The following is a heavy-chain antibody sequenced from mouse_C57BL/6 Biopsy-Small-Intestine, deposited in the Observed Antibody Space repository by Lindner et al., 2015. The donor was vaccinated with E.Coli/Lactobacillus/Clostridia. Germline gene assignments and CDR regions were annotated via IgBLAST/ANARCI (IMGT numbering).Heavy chain of an antibody. CDR3: AREGQGMTFLY. CDR1: GDSFNHYA. V-gene: IGHV1S81*02. Sequence: SVKVSCKTSGDSFNHYAVHWLRRAPGRGLEWLGGINTIFGEANHAQNFEGRVTITADMSTATAYMELISLRSDDTAVYYCAREGQGMTFLYWGQGTQVTVSS. D-gene: IGHD3-3*01. CDR2: INTIFGEA. J-gene: IGHJ4*01.